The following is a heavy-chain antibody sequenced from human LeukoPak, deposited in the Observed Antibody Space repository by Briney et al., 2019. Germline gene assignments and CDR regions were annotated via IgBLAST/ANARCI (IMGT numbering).Heavy chain of an antibody. V-gene: IGHV3-43D*04. CDR1: GFTFDNYA. CDR3: AKSASGWDYYMDV. D-gene: IGHD6-19*01. CDR2: ISWDGGST. J-gene: IGHJ6*03. Sequence: GGSLRLSCAASGFTFDNYAMHWVRHAPGKGLEWVSSISWDGGSTYYADSVKGRFTISRDNSKNSLYLPMNRLRAEDTALYYCAKSASGWDYYMDVWGKGTTVTVSS.